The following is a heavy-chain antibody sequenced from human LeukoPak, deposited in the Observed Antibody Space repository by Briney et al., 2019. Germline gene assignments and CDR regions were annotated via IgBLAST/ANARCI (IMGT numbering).Heavy chain of an antibody. CDR1: GYTLTELS. CDR3: ARGVRWLQGDYFDY. V-gene: IGHV1-24*01. CDR2: FDPEDGET. D-gene: IGHD5-24*01. Sequence: ASVKVSCKVSGYTLTELSMHWVRQAPGKGLEWMGGFDPEDGETIYAQKFQGRVTMTTDTSTSTAYMELRSLRSDDTAVYYCARGVRWLQGDYFDYWGQGTLVTVSS. J-gene: IGHJ4*02.